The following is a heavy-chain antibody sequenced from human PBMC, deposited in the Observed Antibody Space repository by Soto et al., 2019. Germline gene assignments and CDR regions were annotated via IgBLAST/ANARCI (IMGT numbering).Heavy chain of an antibody. V-gene: IGHV3-33*01. CDR2: IWYDGSNK. CDR1: GFTFSSYG. Sequence: QVQLVESGGGVVQPGRSLRLSCAASGFTFSSYGMHWVRQAPGKGLEWVAVIWYDGSNKYYADSVKGRFTISRDNSKNPLYLQMNSLRAEDTAVYYCARRKNTINGYYYYYMDVWGKGTTVTVSS. CDR3: ARRKNTINGYYYYYMDV. D-gene: IGHD3-9*01. J-gene: IGHJ6*03.